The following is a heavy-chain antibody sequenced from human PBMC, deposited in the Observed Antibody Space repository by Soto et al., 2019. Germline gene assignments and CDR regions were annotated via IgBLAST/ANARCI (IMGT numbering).Heavy chain of an antibody. CDR1: NFSISGFY. V-gene: IGHV4-59*12. J-gene: IGHJ4*02. CDR2: IHYSGRT. Sequence: LETLYLTCRFSNFSISGFYWTWIRQPPGKILEWIGYIHYSGRTDYNPSLTIRATMSVDTSKNQFSLNLKSITAADTAVYYCVRVGVGIGNHFDSWGRGTLVTVSS. D-gene: IGHD1-26*01. CDR3: VRVGVGIGNHFDS.